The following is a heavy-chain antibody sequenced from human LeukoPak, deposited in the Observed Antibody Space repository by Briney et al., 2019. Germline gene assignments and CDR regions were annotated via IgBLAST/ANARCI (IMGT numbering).Heavy chain of an antibody. CDR3: ARESYSGDDWGFDY. Sequence: GGSLRLSCAGSGFTFSDYWMTWVRQAPGKGLEWVANIKQDGREKYYVDPVQGRFTISRDNTKNSLYLQMNSLRAKDTAVYYCARESYSGDDWGFDYWGQGILVTVSS. CDR1: GFTFSDYW. J-gene: IGHJ4*02. D-gene: IGHD5-12*01. CDR2: IKQDGREK. V-gene: IGHV3-7*01.